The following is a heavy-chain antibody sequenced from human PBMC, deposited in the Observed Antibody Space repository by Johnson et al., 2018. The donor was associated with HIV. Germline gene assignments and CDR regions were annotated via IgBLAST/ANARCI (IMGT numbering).Heavy chain of an antibody. CDR1: GFTFSNAW. D-gene: IGHD5-24*01. CDR2: IYSGGST. CDR3: ARDGWGSRGWDDAFDI. V-gene: IGHV3-66*02. Sequence: VQLVESGGGVVLPGWSLRLSCAASGFTFSNAWMSWVRQAPGKGLEWVSVIYSGGSTYYADSVKGRFTISRDNSKNTLYLQMNSLRAEDTAVYYCARDGWGSRGWDDAFDIWGQGTMVTVSS. J-gene: IGHJ3*02.